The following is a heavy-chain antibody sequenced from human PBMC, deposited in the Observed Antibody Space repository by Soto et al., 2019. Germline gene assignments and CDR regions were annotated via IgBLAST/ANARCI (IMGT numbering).Heavy chain of an antibody. D-gene: IGHD4-17*01. CDR2: FDPEDGET. CDR1: GYTLTELS. CDR3: ATEHLGLRMFDY. V-gene: IGHV1-24*01. Sequence: ASVKVSCKGSGYTLTELSMHWVRQAPGKGLEWMGGFDPEDGETIYAQKFQGRVTMTEDTSTDTAYMELSSLRSEDTAVYYCATEHLGLRMFDYWGQGTLVTSPQ. J-gene: IGHJ4*02.